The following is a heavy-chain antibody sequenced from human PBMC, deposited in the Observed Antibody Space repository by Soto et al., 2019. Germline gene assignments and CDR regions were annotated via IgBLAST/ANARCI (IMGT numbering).Heavy chain of an antibody. CDR1: GFTVISNY. D-gene: IGHD3-16*02. CDR2: IYSGGST. CDR3: ASPSNGLRLGELSDAFDI. V-gene: IGHV3-53*01. Sequence: LRLSCAASGFTVISNYMSWVRQAPGKGLEWVSVIYSGGSTYYADSVKGRFTISRDNSENTLYLQMNSLRAEDTAVYYCASPSNGLRLGELSDAFDIWGQGTMVTVSS. J-gene: IGHJ3*02.